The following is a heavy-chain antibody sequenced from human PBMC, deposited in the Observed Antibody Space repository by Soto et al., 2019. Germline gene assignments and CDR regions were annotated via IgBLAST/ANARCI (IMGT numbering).Heavy chain of an antibody. J-gene: IGHJ4*02. V-gene: IGHV3-15*01. Sequence: GSLRLSCAASGFTFNNAWMSWVRQAPGKGLEWVGHIKSRGEGGTTDYAAPVKGRFTISRDDSKNTQSLQMNSLKSEDTAVYYCATDLPIAGGGEFDYWGQGTLVTVSS. D-gene: IGHD2-21*01. CDR2: IKSRGEGGTT. CDR3: ATDLPIAGGGEFDY. CDR1: GFTFNNAW.